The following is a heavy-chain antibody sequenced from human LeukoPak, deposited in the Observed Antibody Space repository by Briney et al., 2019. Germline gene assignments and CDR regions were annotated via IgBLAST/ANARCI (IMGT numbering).Heavy chain of an antibody. CDR3: AGSHISGVVTAVYDY. D-gene: IGHD2-21*02. Sequence: SETLSLTCTVSGGSISSYYWSWIRQPAGKGLEWIGRIYTSGSTNYNPSLKSRVTISVDKSKNQFSLKLSSVTAADTAVYYCAGSHISGVVTAVYDYWGQGTLVTVSS. V-gene: IGHV4-4*07. J-gene: IGHJ4*02. CDR2: IYTSGST. CDR1: GGSISSYY.